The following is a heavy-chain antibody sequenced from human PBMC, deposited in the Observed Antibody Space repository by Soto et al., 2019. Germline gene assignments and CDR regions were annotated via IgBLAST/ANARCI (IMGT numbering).Heavy chain of an antibody. CDR3: AKGGRQWLVTSDFNY. J-gene: IGHJ4*02. D-gene: IGHD6-19*01. CDR2: VAHDGRNT. Sequence: VQLVESGGGVVQPGRSLRLSCAASGFTFSDYAMHWVRQAPGKGLEWVAVVAHDGRNTHYADSVKGRFTISRDSSKNTGSREMTSLRAEDTAVDYCAKGGRQWLVTSDFNYWGQGALVTVSS. V-gene: IGHV3-30*18. CDR1: GFTFSDYA.